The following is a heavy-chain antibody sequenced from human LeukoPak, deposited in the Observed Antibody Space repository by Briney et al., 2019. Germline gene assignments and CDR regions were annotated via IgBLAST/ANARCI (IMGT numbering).Heavy chain of an antibody. CDR3: AREGELSYYYYYGMDV. Sequence: PGGSLRLSCAASGFTFSSYWMSWVRQAPGKGLEWVANIKQDGSEKYYVDSVKGRFTISRDNSKNTLYLQMNSLRAEDTAVYYCAREGELSYYYYYGMDVWGQGTTVTVSS. CDR1: GFTFSSYW. J-gene: IGHJ6*02. V-gene: IGHV3-7*01. D-gene: IGHD3-16*02. CDR2: IKQDGSEK.